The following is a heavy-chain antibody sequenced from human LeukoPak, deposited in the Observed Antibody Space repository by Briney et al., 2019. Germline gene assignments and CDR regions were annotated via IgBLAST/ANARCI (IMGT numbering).Heavy chain of an antibody. D-gene: IGHD2-2*01. V-gene: IGHV5-51*01. Sequence: GESLKISCKGSGYSFTSYWIGWVRQMPGNGLEWMGIIYPGDSDTRYSPSFQGQVTISADKSISTAYLQWSSLKASDTAMYYCARHVMSFIVVVPAASIGGWFDPWGQGTLVTVSS. CDR1: GYSFTSYW. CDR2: IYPGDSDT. J-gene: IGHJ5*02. CDR3: ARHVMSFIVVVPAASIGGWFDP.